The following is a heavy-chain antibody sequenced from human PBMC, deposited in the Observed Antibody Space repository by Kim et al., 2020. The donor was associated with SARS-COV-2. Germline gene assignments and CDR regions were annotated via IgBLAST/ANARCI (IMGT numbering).Heavy chain of an antibody. D-gene: IGHD5-12*01. CDR2: IYPGDSDT. V-gene: IGHV5-51*04. J-gene: IGHJ4*02. CDR3: ATDGGDGYNSIDD. CDR1: GYSFTSYW. Sequence: GESLKISCKGSGYSFTSYWIGRVRQMPGKGLEWMGIIYPGDSDTRYSPSFQGQVTIAADKHISTAYLQWSSLKASDTAMYYCATDGGDGYNSIDDWGQGTLVTVSS.